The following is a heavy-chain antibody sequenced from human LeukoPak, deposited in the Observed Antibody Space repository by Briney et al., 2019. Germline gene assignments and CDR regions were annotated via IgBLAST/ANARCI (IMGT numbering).Heavy chain of an antibody. Sequence: GGSLRLSCAASGFTFSNYWMNWVRQAPGKGLELVANIKQDGSETYYVDSVKGRFTISRDNAKNSLYLQMNSLRDEDTAVYYCARVRYGSGSYSDYWGQGTLVTVSS. CDR3: ARVRYGSGSYSDY. CDR1: GFTFSNYW. V-gene: IGHV3-7*03. CDR2: IKQDGSET. D-gene: IGHD3-10*01. J-gene: IGHJ4*02.